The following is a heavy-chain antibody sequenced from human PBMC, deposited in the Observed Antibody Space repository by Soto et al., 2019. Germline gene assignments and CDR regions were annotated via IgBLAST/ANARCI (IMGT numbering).Heavy chain of an antibody. J-gene: IGHJ5*02. CDR2: ISSDGSST. CDR3: ARGPYCISTSCYDWFDP. D-gene: IGHD2-2*01. Sequence: EVQLVESGGGLVQPGGSLRLSCAASGFTFSSYWMHWVRQAPGKGLVWVSRISSDGSSTTYADSVKGRFTISRDNAKNTLYRKMDSLRAADTGVYYWARGPYCISTSCYDWFDPWGQGSLVTVSS. V-gene: IGHV3-74*01. CDR1: GFTFSSYW.